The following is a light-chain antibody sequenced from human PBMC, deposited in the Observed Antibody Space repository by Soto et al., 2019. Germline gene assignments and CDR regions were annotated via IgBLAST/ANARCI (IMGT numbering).Light chain of an antibody. J-gene: IGKJ1*01. CDR2: ATS. CDR1: QSVSKFY. Sequence: EILLTQSPGTLSFFPGERAILSCRASQSVSKFYFAWYQQKPGQAPRLLIHATSTRATGIPDRFSGSGSGTDFSLVISSLEPEDFAVYYCHQYGSLPRTFGQGTKVEAK. V-gene: IGKV3-20*01. CDR3: HQYGSLPRT.